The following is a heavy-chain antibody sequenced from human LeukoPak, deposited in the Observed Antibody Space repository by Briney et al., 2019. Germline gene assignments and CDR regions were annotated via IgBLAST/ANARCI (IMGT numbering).Heavy chain of an antibody. CDR3: ARHSGAGYSSSWYPLDY. V-gene: IGHV4-38-2*02. D-gene: IGHD6-13*01. CDR2: IYHSGST. J-gene: IGHJ4*02. CDR1: GYSISSGYY. Sequence: SETLSLTCTVSGYSISSGYYWGWIRQPPGKGLEWIGSIYHSGSTYYNPSLKSRVTMSVDTSKNQFSLKLSSVTAADTAVYYCARHSGAGYSSSWYPLDYWGQGTLVTVSS.